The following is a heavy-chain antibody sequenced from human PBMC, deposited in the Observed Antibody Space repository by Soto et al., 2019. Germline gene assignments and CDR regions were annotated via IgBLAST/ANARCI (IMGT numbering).Heavy chain of an antibody. Sequence: EVQLLESGGGLVQPGGSLRLSCAASGFTFSSYAMNWVRQAPGKGLEWVSVISGSGGNTYYVDSVKGRFTTSRDNSKNTLFLQMNSLRVEDTAVYYCAKSSGGWRFDLWGRGTLVSVPS. D-gene: IGHD2-15*01. V-gene: IGHV3-23*01. J-gene: IGHJ2*01. CDR3: AKSSGGWRFDL. CDR2: ISGSGGNT. CDR1: GFTFSSYA.